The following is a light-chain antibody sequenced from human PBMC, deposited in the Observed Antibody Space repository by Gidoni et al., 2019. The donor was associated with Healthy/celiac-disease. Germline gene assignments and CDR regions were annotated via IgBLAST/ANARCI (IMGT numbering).Light chain of an antibody. Sequence: ATQMTQSPSSLSASVGDRVTITCRARQCIRNDLGWYQQKPGKAPKLLIYAASSLQSGVPSRFSGSGSGTDFTLTISSLQPEDFATYYCLQDYNYPPTFGQGTKVEIK. V-gene: IGKV1-6*01. CDR1: QCIRND. CDR3: LQDYNYPPT. J-gene: IGKJ1*01. CDR2: AAS.